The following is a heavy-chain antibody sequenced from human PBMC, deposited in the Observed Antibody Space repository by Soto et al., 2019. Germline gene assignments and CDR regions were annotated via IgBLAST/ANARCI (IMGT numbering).Heavy chain of an antibody. V-gene: IGHV1-18*01. Sequence: QVHLVQSGAEVKKPGASVKVSCKASGYSFTSYGIGWVRQAPGQGLEWMGWISPYNGNTYYAQKLQGRVTMTTDTSTNTVYMELRSLRSDDTAVYYCAGDHLFDRNYYYGIDVGGQGTTVNVSS. CDR1: GYSFTSYG. J-gene: IGHJ6*01. D-gene: IGHD2-21*01. CDR2: ISPYNGNT. CDR3: AGDHLFDRNYYYGIDV.